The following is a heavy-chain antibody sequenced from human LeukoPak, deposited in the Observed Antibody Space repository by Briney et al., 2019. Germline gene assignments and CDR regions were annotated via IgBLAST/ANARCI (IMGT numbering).Heavy chain of an antibody. CDR2: IIPIFGTA. Sequence: GASVKVSCKASGGTFSSYAISWVRQAPGQGLEWMGGIIPIFGTANYAQKFQGRVTITTDESTSTAYMELSSLRSEDTAVYYCARDRGSITIFGVDHAPLAPPYYYYMDVWGKGTTVTVSS. D-gene: IGHD3-3*01. CDR3: ARDRGSITIFGVDHAPLAPPYYYYMDV. J-gene: IGHJ6*03. V-gene: IGHV1-69*05. CDR1: GGTFSSYA.